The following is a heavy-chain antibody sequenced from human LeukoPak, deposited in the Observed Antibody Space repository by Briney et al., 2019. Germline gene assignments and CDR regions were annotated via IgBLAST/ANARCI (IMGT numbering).Heavy chain of an antibody. CDR2: ISYDGSNK. CDR3: AKDSWFDP. CDR1: GFTFSSYA. Sequence: GRSLRLSCAASGFTFSSYAMHWVRQAPGKGLEWVAVISYDGSNKYYADSVKGRFTISRDNSKNTLYLQMNSLRAEDTAVYYCAKDSWFDPWGQGTLVTVSS. V-gene: IGHV3-30-3*01. J-gene: IGHJ5*02.